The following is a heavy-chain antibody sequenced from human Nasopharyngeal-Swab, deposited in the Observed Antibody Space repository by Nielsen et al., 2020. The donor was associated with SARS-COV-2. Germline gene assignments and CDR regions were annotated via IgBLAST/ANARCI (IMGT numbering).Heavy chain of an antibody. D-gene: IGHD2/OR15-2a*01. CDR2: ISSSSSYI. Sequence: GESLKGACAASGFTFSSYSMNWVRQAPGKGLEWVSSISSSSSYIYYADSVKGRFTISRDNAKNSLYLHMNSLRAAFSAVSFFSIFFSLSSFSFFSTNGLFDYWGQGTLVTVSS. CDR1: GFTFSSYS. V-gene: IGHV3-21*01. CDR3: SIFFSLSSFSFFSTNGLFDY. J-gene: IGHJ4*02.